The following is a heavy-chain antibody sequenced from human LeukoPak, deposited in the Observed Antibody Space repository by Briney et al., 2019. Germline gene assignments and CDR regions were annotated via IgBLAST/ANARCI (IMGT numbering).Heavy chain of an antibody. J-gene: IGHJ4*02. Sequence: GGSLRLSCTASGFTFSNYAMSWVRQAPGKGLEWVSTISGSDGSTYYADSVKGRFAISRDNSKNTLYLQMNSLRVEDTAIYYCAKGRGYCTGGSCYSDYWGQGTLVTVSS. CDR1: GFTFSNYA. V-gene: IGHV3-23*01. D-gene: IGHD2-15*01. CDR2: ISGSDGST. CDR3: AKGRGYCTGGSCYSDY.